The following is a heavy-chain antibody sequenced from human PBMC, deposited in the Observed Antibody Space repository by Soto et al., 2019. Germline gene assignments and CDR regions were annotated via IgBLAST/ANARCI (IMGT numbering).Heavy chain of an antibody. V-gene: IGHV1-18*01. CDR2: ISAYNGNT. D-gene: IGHD4-17*01. Sequence: ASVKVSCKASGYTSTIYGISWVLQAPGQGLEWMGWISAYNGNTNYAQKLQGRVTMTTDTSTSTAYMELRSLRSDDTAVYYCARALTTVTTVGWFDPWGQGTLVTVS. J-gene: IGHJ5*02. CDR1: GYTSTIYG. CDR3: ARALTTVTTVGWFDP.